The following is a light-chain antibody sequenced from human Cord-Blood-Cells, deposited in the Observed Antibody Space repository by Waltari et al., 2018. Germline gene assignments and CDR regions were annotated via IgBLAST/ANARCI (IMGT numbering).Light chain of an antibody. CDR2: DAS. CDR3: QQYNSYPTT. Sequence: DIQMTPSPSTLSASVGDRVPITCRASQSISSWLAWYQQKPGKAPKLLIYDASSLESGVPSRFSGSGSGTEFTLTISSLQPDDFATYYCQQYNSYPTTFGQGTKVEIK. CDR1: QSISSW. J-gene: IGKJ1*01. V-gene: IGKV1-5*01.